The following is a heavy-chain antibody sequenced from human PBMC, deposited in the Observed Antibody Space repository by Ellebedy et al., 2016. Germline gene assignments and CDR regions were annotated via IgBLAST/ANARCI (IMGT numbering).Heavy chain of an antibody. V-gene: IGHV3-23*01. CDR3: AREGHSSGHAGDFDV. CDR1: EISFRGQV. Sequence: GGSLRLXXGSSEISFRGQVLNWVRRAPGKGLEWLSGISGSGGVTYYVDSVKGRFTISRDNPTNTVYLQMDSLRPEDAAVYYCAREGHSSGHAGDFDVWGQGTLVTVSS. D-gene: IGHD6-19*01. J-gene: IGHJ4*02. CDR2: ISGSGGVT.